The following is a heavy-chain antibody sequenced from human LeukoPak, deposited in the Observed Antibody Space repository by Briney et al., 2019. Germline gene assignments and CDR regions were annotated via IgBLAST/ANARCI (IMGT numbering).Heavy chain of an antibody. CDR2: ISYDGSNK. Sequence: GRPLRLSCAASGFTFSSYAMHWVRQSPGKALEWVAFISYDGSNKYSGDSVKGRFTISRDNSKNTLYLQMNSLRAEDTAVYYCARDRSGYTQRTYGMDVWGQGTTVTVSS. CDR1: GFTFSSYA. V-gene: IGHV3-30-3*01. CDR3: ARDRSGYTQRTYGMDV. J-gene: IGHJ6*02. D-gene: IGHD5-12*01.